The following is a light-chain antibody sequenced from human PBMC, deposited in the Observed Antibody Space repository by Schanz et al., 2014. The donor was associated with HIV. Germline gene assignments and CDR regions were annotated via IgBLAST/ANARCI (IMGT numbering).Light chain of an antibody. CDR2: EVT. CDR1: SSDVGGYDF. Sequence: QSALTQPPSASGSPGQSVTISCTGTSSDVGGYDFVSWYQQHPGKAPKLMIYEVTKRPLGVPNRFSGSKSGNTASLTVSGPQDEDEDDYYCCSYTTTSTYVFGAGTKLTVL. CDR3: CSYTTTSTYV. J-gene: IGLJ1*01. V-gene: IGLV2-8*01.